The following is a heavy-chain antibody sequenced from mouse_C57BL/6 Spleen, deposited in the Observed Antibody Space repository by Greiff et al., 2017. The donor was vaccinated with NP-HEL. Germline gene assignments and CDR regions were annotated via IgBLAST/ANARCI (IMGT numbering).Heavy chain of an antibody. CDR3: ARSGFITTLVAFDY. CDR2: IYPGDGDT. J-gene: IGHJ2*01. CDR1: GYAFSSSW. D-gene: IGHD1-1*01. V-gene: IGHV1-82*01. Sequence: VQLQQSGPELVKPGASVKISCKASGYAFSSSWMNWVKQRPGKGLEWIGRIYPGDGDTNYNGKFKGKATLTADKSSSTAYMQLSSLTSEDSAVYFCARSGFITTLVAFDYWGQGTTLTVSS.